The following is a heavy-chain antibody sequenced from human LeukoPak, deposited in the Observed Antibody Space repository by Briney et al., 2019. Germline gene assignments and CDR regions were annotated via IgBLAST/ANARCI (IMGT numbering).Heavy chain of an antibody. CDR2: IKQDGSEK. CDR3: ARGGAYRFDY. Sequence: PGGSLRLSCAASGFSFSTYWMSWVRQAPEKGLEWVANIKQDGSEKYYVDSVMGRFTISRDNAKNSLYLQMNSLRADDSAVYYCARGGAYRFDYWGQGTLLTVSP. D-gene: IGHD1-26*01. CDR1: GFSFSTYW. J-gene: IGHJ4*02. V-gene: IGHV3-7*01.